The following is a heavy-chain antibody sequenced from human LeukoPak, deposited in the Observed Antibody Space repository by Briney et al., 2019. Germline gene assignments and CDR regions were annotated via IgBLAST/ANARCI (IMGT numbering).Heavy chain of an antibody. Sequence: GGSLRLSCAASGFTFTNAWMTWVRQAPGKGLEWVGRIKSKADGGISDYAKPVKGRFTFSRDDSKNTLYLLMNSLKAEDTGVYYCTTTYHYDSSPGSFDYWGQGTLVTVSS. J-gene: IGHJ4*02. V-gene: IGHV3-15*01. CDR1: GFTFTNAW. D-gene: IGHD3-22*01. CDR2: IKSKADGGIS. CDR3: TTTYHYDSSPGSFDY.